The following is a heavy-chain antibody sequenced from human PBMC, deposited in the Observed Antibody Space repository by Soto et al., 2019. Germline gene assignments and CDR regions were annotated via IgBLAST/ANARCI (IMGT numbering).Heavy chain of an antibody. CDR1: VYSISSGSY. D-gene: IGHD6-19*01. V-gene: IGHV4-38-2*02. J-gene: IGHJ6*01. CDR2: IYHGGTT. CDR3: ATVHVMAVAGSNFER. Sequence: PSETLSLTCTVSVYSISSGSYWGWIRHPPGKGPDWIASIYHGGTTFYNPSLKSRITISLDTSNNQSSLKLTSVTAAYTAVYYCATVHVMAVAGSNFERWGHGTTVTASS.